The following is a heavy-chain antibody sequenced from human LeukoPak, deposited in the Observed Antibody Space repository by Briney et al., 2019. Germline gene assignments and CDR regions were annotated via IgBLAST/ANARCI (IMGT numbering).Heavy chain of an antibody. J-gene: IGHJ4*02. D-gene: IGHD2-21*02. Sequence: GGSLRLSCAASGFTFSTFAMSWVRQDPGKGLVWVSRINTDESDTSSADFVKGRFTISRGNAKNTLYLQMNSLRVEDTAVYYCVRDRVETDLTYHPLFDLWGQGALVTVSS. CDR2: INTDESDT. CDR1: GFTFSTFA. V-gene: IGHV3-74*03. CDR3: VRDRVETDLTYHPLFDL.